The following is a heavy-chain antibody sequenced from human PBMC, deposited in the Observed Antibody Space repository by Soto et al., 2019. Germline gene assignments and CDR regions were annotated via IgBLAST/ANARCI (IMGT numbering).Heavy chain of an antibody. J-gene: IGHJ4*02. CDR3: AGLKRDYGEVGGMDY. D-gene: IGHD4-17*01. CDR2: ISAYNGNT. Sequence: QVQLVQSGAEVKKPGASLKVSCKASGYTFTSYGISWVRQAPGQGREWMGWISAYNGNTNYAQKLQGRVTLTTDTGTSTAYMELRSLRSDDTAVYCCAGLKRDYGEVGGMDYWGQGTLVTVSS. V-gene: IGHV1-18*01. CDR1: GYTFTSYG.